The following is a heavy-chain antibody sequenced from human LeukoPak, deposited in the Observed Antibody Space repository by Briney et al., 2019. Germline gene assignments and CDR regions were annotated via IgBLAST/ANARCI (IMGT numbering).Heavy chain of an antibody. D-gene: IGHD3-10*01. V-gene: IGHV1-2*02. CDR3: ARGQGFGPHGCKYFGMDV. Sequence: ASVKVSCKASGYNFIAYYIHWVRRAPGQGLEWLGWIDPNTGGTNYVDRFQGRVTMTRDTSTRTANMELSSLRSDDTAVYYCARGQGFGPHGCKYFGMDVWGQGTTLTVSS. J-gene: IGHJ6*02. CDR2: IDPNTGGT. CDR1: GYNFIAYY.